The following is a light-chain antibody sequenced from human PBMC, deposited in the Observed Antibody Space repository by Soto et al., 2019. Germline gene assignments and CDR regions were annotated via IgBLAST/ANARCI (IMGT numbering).Light chain of an antibody. CDR3: QQYKSYWYS. V-gene: IGKV1-5*03. Sequence: DIQMTQSPSTLSASVGDRVTITCRASQSISNWLALYQQRPGKAPKPLIYKASRLESGVPSKDSGSGSGTEFTLTISSLQPDDFATYYCQQYKSYWYSFGEGTRLEIK. J-gene: IGKJ2*01. CDR2: KAS. CDR1: QSISNW.